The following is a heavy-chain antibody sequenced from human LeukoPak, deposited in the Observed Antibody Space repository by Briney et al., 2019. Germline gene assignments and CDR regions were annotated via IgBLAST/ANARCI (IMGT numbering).Heavy chain of an antibody. CDR3: ARAIAVTGTGGYH. D-gene: IGHD6-19*01. CDR1: GFTFSSYY. J-gene: IGHJ5*02. CDR2: INSDGSST. V-gene: IGHV3-74*01. Sequence: QPGGSQRLSCAASGFTFSSYYMHWVRQAPGKGLVWVSRINSDGSSTSYADSVKGRFTISRDNAKNTLYLQMNSLRAEDTAVYYCARAIAVTGTGGYHWGQGTLVTVSS.